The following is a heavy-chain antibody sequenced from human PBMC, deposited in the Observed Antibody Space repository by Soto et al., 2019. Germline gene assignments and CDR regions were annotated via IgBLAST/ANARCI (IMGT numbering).Heavy chain of an antibody. CDR2: ISGSGGSP. CDR1: GFTFSRYA. D-gene: IGHD1-26*01. V-gene: IGHV3-23*01. Sequence: PGGSLRLSCAASGFTFSRYAMSWVRQAPGKGLEWVSAISGSGGSPYYADSVKGRFTISRDNSKNTLYLQMNSLRAEHAAVYFCARYSGCYPSYYFDYWSQGTLVTVS. J-gene: IGHJ4*02. CDR3: ARYSGCYPSYYFDY.